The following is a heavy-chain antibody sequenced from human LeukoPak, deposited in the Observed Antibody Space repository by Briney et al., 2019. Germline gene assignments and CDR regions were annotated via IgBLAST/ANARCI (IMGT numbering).Heavy chain of an antibody. CDR3: ARGVVIAPQTFDY. CDR1: GDSISSFY. Sequence: PSETLSLICTVSGDSISSFYWSWIRQPPGKGLEWIGYIYYSGSTNYNPSLKSRVTISVDTSQNQFSLRLRPVTAADTAVYYCARGVVIAPQTFDYWGQGTLVTVSS. J-gene: IGHJ4*02. D-gene: IGHD2-21*01. CDR2: IYYSGST. V-gene: IGHV4-59*01.